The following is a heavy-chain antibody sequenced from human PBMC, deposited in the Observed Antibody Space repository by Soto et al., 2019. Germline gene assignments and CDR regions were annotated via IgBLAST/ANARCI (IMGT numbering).Heavy chain of an antibody. J-gene: IGHJ4*02. CDR2: MNPNSGNT. D-gene: IGHD3-16*02. CDR3: ARLLTFGGVIVEDRLGPVEDY. V-gene: IGHV1-8*01. Sequence: ASVKVSCKASGYTFTSYDINWVRQATGQGLEWMGWMNPNSGNTGYAQKFQGRVTMTRNTSISTAYMELSSLRSEDTAVYYCARLLTFGGVIVEDRLGPVEDYWGQGTLVTVSS. CDR1: GYTFTSYD.